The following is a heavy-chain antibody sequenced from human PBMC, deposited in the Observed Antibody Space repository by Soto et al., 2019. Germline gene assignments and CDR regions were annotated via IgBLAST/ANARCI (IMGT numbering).Heavy chain of an antibody. Sequence: GESLKISCKGSGYNFAGYWIAWVRQMPGKGLELMGIIYPSDSDTRYRPSFQGQVTISADKSISSAYLQWSSLRASDTAMYYCARGGVPPRPFAYSAQGTPVTVSS. CDR2: IYPSDSDT. V-gene: IGHV5-51*01. CDR1: GYNFAGYW. CDR3: ARGGVPPRPFAY. J-gene: IGHJ4*02.